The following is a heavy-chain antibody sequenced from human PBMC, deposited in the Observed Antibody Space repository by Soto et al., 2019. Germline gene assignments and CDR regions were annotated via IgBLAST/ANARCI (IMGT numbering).Heavy chain of an antibody. CDR2: ISGYNGNT. CDR3: AKGGYYSLFDI. V-gene: IGHV1-18*01. J-gene: IGHJ3*02. CDR1: GYTFSNFG. D-gene: IGHD3-16*01. Sequence: QVQLVQSGAEVKKPGASVKVSCKASGYTFSNFGLSWVRQAPGQGLEWMGWISGYNGNTNSAQKFQGRVTMTTDTSTSTAYMEVRSLTSDDTAVYYCAKGGYYSLFDIWGQGTMVTVSA.